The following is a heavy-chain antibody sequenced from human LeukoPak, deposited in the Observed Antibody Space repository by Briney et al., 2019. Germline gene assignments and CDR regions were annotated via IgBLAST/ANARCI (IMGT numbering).Heavy chain of an antibody. CDR1: GYTLTELS. CDR3: ARALPHCSSTSCYPIQWDY. CDR2: FDPEDGET. J-gene: IGHJ4*02. D-gene: IGHD2-2*01. V-gene: IGHV1-24*01. Sequence: GASVKVSCKVSGYTLTELSMHWVRQAPGKGLEWMGGFDPEDGETIYAQKFQGRVTMTEDTSTDTAYMELNSLRAEDTAVYYCARALPHCSSTSCYPIQWDYWGQGTLVTVSS.